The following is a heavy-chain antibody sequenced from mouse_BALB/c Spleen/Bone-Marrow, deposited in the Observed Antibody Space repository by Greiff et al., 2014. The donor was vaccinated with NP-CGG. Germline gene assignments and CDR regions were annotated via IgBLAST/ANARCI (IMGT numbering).Heavy chain of an antibody. J-gene: IGHJ3*01. V-gene: IGHV4-1*02. D-gene: IGHD1-2*01. CDR3: AKNYYYGYVAY. CDR1: GFDFSRYW. CDR2: INPDSSTI. Sequence: VQLKESGGGLVQPGGSLKLSCAASGFDFSRYWMTWVRQAPGKGLEWIGEINPDSSTISYTPSLKDKLIISRDNAKNTLYLQMSKVRSEDTALYYCAKNYYYGYVAYWGQGTLVTVSA.